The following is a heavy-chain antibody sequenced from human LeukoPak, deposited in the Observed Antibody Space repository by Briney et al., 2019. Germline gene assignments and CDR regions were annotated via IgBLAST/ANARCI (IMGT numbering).Heavy chain of an antibody. J-gene: IGHJ4*02. D-gene: IGHD5/OR15-5a*01. CDR1: GFTFTNYV. V-gene: IGHV3-23*01. Sequence: GGSLRLSCAASGFTFTNYVMTWVRQAPGKGLEWVSGISVSGSNTYYADSVKGRFTISRDNSKDTLSLQMNSLRVEDSAIYYCASRKEYTVSSVYCWGRGILVTVSS. CDR2: ISVSGSNT. CDR3: ASRKEYTVSSVYC.